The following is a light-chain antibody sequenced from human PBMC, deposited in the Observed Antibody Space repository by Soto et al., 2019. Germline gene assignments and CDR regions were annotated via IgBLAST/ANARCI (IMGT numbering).Light chain of an antibody. J-gene: IGLJ1*01. CDR1: SIDVGDYNY. V-gene: IGLV2-14*01. CDR2: EVS. Sequence: QSALTQPASVSGSPGQSITISCTGTSIDVGDYNYVSWYQHHPGKAPKLIIYEVSNRPSGVSNRFSGSSSDNTASLTISGLLPDDEADYYCSSYTTSSTPSYVFGTGTKV. CDR3: SSYTTSSTPSYV.